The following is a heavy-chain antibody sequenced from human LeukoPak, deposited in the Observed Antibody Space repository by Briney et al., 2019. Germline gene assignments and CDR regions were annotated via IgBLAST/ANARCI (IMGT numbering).Heavy chain of an antibody. D-gene: IGHD6-19*01. CDR3: ARDFRGWYKGAFDI. J-gene: IGHJ3*02. Sequence: GGSLRLSCVASGFTFRSYGMNWVRQAPGKGLEWISYISYSSSDIYYADSVKGRFTISRDTAENSVYLQMNSLRDEDTAVYYCARDFRGWYKGAFDIWGQGTMVTVSS. V-gene: IGHV3-48*02. CDR2: ISYSSSDI. CDR1: GFTFRSYG.